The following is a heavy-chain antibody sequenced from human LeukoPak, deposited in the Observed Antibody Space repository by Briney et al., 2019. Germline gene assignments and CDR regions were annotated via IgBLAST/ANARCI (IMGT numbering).Heavy chain of an antibody. V-gene: IGHV3-23*01. J-gene: IGHJ4*02. CDR2: ISDSGGRT. CDR1: GITLSNYG. Sequence: PGGSLRLSCAVSGITLSNYGMSWVRQAPGKGLEWVAGISDSGGRTNYADSVKGRFTISRDNPKNTLYLQMNSLRAVDTAAYYCAKDVSRYCSSTSCHFDYWVQGTLVTVSS. D-gene: IGHD2-2*01. CDR3: AKDVSRYCSSTSCHFDY.